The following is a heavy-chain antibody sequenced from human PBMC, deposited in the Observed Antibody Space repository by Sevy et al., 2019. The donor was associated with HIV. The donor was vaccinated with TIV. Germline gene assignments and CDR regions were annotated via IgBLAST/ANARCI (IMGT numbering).Heavy chain of an antibody. J-gene: IGHJ4*02. CDR1: GGSISSSSYY. V-gene: IGHV4-39*01. CDR3: ARQVYSSGWEDFDY. D-gene: IGHD6-19*01. Sequence: SETLSLTCTVSGGSISSSSYYWGWLRQPPGKGLEWSGSIYYSGSTYYNPSLKSRVTISVDTTKNKCSLKLGSVTAADTAVYYCARQVYSSGWEDFDYWGQGTLVTVSS. CDR2: IYYSGST.